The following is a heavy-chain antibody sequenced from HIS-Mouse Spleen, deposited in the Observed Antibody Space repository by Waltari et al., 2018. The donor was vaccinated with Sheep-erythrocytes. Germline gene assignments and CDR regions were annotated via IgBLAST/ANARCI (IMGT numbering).Heavy chain of an antibody. CDR2: INPNSGGT. J-gene: IGHJ3*02. CDR3: ARVRILAVAGTGAFDI. V-gene: IGHV1-2*02. Sequence: QVQLVQSGAEVKKPGASVKVSCKASGYTFTGYYMHWVRQDPGQGLEWMGWINPNSGGTNYAQKFQGRVTMTRDTSISTAYMELSRLRSDDTAVYYCARVRILAVAGTGAFDIWGQGTMVTVSS. D-gene: IGHD6-19*01. CDR1: GYTFTGYY.